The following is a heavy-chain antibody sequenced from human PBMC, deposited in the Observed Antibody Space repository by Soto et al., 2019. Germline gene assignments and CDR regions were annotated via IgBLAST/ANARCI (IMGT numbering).Heavy chain of an antibody. CDR1: GGTFSKYK. J-gene: IGHJ6*02. Sequence: QVQLVQSGAEVKKPGSSVRVSCKASGGTFSKYKITWVRQAPGQGLEWMGGIIPVFGTANYAQKFQGRVTITADESTSTAYMEGSSLRADDTAVYYCARDCSGGGCVSDHHFYYGMDVWGQGTTVTVSS. CDR3: ARDCSGGGCVSDHHFYYGMDV. CDR2: IIPVFGTA. V-gene: IGHV1-69*12. D-gene: IGHD2-15*01.